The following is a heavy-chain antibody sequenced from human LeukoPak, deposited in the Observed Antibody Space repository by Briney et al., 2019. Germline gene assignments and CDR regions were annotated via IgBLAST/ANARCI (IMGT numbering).Heavy chain of an antibody. J-gene: IGHJ4*02. CDR2: IIIMFDTA. D-gene: IGHD6-19*01. V-gene: IGHV1-69*06. Sequence: SVKVSCKTSGGNFNSNSISWVRQAPGQGPEWMGGIIIMFDTANYAQNFQGRVTITADKSTSTVYMEVNNLRSEDTAVYYCAREHSGCYDYWGQGTLVTVSS. CDR3: AREHSGCYDY. CDR1: GGNFNSNS.